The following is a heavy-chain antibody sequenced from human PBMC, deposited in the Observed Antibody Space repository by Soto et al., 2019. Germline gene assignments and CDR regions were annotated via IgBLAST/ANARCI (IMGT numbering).Heavy chain of an antibody. CDR3: ARLQAAVPHY. D-gene: IGHD6-13*01. CDR2: IFYDGYT. CDR1: GDSISGSPYF. J-gene: IGHJ4*02. Sequence: QLQLQESGPGLVKPSETLSLTCTVSGDSISGSPYFWGWIRQPPGKGLEWIASIFYDGYTYYTPSLQSRAIISVDTSKTQFSLKLTSVAAADTAIYFCARLQAAVPHYWGQGTLVIVSS. V-gene: IGHV4-39*01.